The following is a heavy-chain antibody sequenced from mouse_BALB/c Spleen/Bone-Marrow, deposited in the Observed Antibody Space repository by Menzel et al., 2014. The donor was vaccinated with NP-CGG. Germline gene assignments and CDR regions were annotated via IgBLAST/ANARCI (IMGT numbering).Heavy chain of an antibody. CDR3: ARGTGYYFDY. CDR2: ISYSGNT. J-gene: IGHJ2*01. V-gene: IGHV3-8*02. D-gene: IGHD3-3*01. Sequence: EVKLVESGPSLVKPSQTLSPTCSVTGDSITNAYWNWIRKFPGNKIDYMGYISYSGNTYYNPSLKSRISITRDTSKNQFYLQLNSVTTEDTAPYFCARGTGYYFDYWGQGTTLMVSS. CDR1: GDSITNAY.